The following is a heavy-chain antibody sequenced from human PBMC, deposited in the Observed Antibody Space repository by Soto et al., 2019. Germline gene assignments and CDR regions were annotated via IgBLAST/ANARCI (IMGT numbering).Heavy chain of an antibody. CDR3: ARDDGRAGGFDY. V-gene: IGHV3-53*01. J-gene: IGHJ4*02. CDR1: GFTVSSNY. CDR2: IYSGGST. D-gene: IGHD6-19*01. Sequence: GGSLRLSCAASGFTVSSNYMSWVRQAPGKGPEWVSVIYSGGSTYYADSVKGRFTISRDNSKNTLYLQMNSLRAEDTAVYYCARDDGRAGGFDYWGQGTLVTVSS.